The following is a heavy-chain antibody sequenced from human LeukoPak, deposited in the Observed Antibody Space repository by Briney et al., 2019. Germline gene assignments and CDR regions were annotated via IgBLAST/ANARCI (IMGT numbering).Heavy chain of an antibody. D-gene: IGHD3-10*01. J-gene: IGHJ4*02. CDR3: ARVGYDGSGSPREAVRYYFDY. CDR1: GFTFSSYS. CDR2: ISSSSSYT. Sequence: GGSLRLSCAASGFTFSSYSMNWVRQAPGKGLEWVSSISSSSSYTYYADSVKGRFTISRDNAKNSLYLQMNSLRAEDTAVYYCARVGYDGSGSPREAVRYYFDYWGQGTLVTVSS. V-gene: IGHV3-21*01.